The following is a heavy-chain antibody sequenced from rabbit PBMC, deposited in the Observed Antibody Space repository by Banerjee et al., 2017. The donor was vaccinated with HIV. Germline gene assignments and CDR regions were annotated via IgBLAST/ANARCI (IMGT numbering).Heavy chain of an antibody. CDR1: GIDFSSSYY. V-gene: IGHV1S45*01. D-gene: IGHD6-1*01. CDR2: IDTGSSGST. Sequence: QEQLVESGGGLVKPGGTLTLTCKASGIDFSSSYYMCWVRQAPGKGLEWIGCIDTGSSGSTYYASWAKGRFTGSKTSSTTVTLQMTSLTAADTATYFCARDRADDYAHYFKLWGQGTLVTVS. J-gene: IGHJ4*01. CDR3: ARDRADDYAHYFKL.